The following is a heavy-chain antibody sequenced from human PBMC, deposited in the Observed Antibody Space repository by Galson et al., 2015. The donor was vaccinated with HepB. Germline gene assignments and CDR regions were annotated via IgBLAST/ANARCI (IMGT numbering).Heavy chain of an antibody. V-gene: IGHV3-21*04. CDR3: AKDQDGWELRGNDY. D-gene: IGHD1-26*01. CDR2: ISSSSSYI. J-gene: IGHJ4*02. Sequence: SLRLSCAASGFTFSTYSMNWVRQAPGKGLEWVSSISSSSSYIYYADSVKGRFTISRDNAKNSLYLQMNSLRAEDTAVYYCAKDQDGWELRGNDYWGQGTLVTVSS. CDR1: GFTFSTYS.